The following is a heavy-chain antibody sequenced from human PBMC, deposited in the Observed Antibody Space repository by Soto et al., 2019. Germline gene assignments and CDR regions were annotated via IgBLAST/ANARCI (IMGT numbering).Heavy chain of an antibody. Sequence: GGSLRLSCAASGFTFSSYGMHWVRQAPGKGLEWVAVISYDGSNKYYADSVKGRFTISRDNSKNTLYLQMNSLRAEDTAVYYCAKESTYYDFWSGYPYGMDVWGQGTRVTVSS. V-gene: IGHV3-30*18. CDR2: ISYDGSNK. D-gene: IGHD3-3*01. J-gene: IGHJ6*02. CDR1: GFTFSSYG. CDR3: AKESTYYDFWSGYPYGMDV.